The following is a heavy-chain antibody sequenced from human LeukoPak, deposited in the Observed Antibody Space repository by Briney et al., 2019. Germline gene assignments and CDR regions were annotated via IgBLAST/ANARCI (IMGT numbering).Heavy chain of an antibody. Sequence: GGSLRLSCAASEFTFSSYGMHWVRQTPGRGLEWVAFIRYDGSTKYYRDSVKGRFTISRDNSKNTMYLQMNSLRAEDTAVYYCARDYRLGSGDYWGQGTLVIVSS. CDR2: IRYDGSTK. V-gene: IGHV3-30*02. J-gene: IGHJ4*02. CDR3: ARDYRLGSGDY. D-gene: IGHD3-16*01. CDR1: EFTFSSYG.